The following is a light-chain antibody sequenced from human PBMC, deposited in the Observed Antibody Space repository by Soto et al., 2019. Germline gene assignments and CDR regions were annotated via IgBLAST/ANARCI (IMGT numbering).Light chain of an antibody. J-gene: IGLJ1*01. Sequence: QSVLTQPASVSGCPGQSITISCTGTSSDVGSYNLVSWYQQHPGKAPKLMIYEGSKRPSGVSNRFSGSKSGNTASLTISGLQAEDEADYYCCSYAGSSSSYVFGTGTKVTV. CDR2: EGS. V-gene: IGLV2-23*01. CDR1: SSDVGSYNL. CDR3: CSYAGSSSSYV.